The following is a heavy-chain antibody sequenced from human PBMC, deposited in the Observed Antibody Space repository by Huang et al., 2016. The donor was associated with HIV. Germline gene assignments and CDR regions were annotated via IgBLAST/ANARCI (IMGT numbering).Heavy chain of an antibody. CDR2: IIPIFGAA. CDR1: GGTFNTYA. Sequence: QVQLVQSGAEVKKPGSSVKVSCKASGGTFNTYAITWVRQAPGQGLEWRGGIIPIFGAAHYAQKFEDRGTITADESTSTTYMELSSLRSEDTAVYYCARPHYYDSSGYHWYFDLWGRGTLVTVSS. D-gene: IGHD3-22*01. J-gene: IGHJ2*01. V-gene: IGHV1-69*13. CDR3: ARPHYYDSSGYHWYFDL.